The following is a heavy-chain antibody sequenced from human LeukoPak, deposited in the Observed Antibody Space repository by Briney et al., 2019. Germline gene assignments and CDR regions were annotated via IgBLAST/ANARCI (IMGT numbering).Heavy chain of an antibody. D-gene: IGHD3-22*01. V-gene: IGHV1-58*01. CDR3: AAVALNYYDSSGLHAFDI. CDR2: LVVGSGNT. J-gene: IGHJ3*02. Sequence: SVKVSCKASGFTFTSSAVQWVRQARGQRLEWIGWLVVGSGNTNYAQKFQERVTITRDMSTSTAYMELSSLRSEDTAVYYCAAVALNYYDSSGLHAFDIWGQGTMVTVSS. CDR1: GFTFTSSA.